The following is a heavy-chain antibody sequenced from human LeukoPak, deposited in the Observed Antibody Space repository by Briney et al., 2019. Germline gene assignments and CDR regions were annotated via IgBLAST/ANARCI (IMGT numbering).Heavy chain of an antibody. CDR3: ARALRKAFDI. Sequence: PGGSLRLSCAASGFTFSSYWIHWVRQAPGKGLVWVSRIDTDGSNTNYADSVKGRFTISRDNAQNTVYLQMNSLRAEDTAVYYCARALRKAFDIWGQGTMVTVSS. CDR1: GFTFSSYW. J-gene: IGHJ3*02. CDR2: IDTDGSNT. V-gene: IGHV3-74*01.